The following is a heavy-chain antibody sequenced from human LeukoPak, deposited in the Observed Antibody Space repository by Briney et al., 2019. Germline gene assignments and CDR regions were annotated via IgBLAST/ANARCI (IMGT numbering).Heavy chain of an antibody. CDR3: ARDPYSGNYGAYYYYYMDV. V-gene: IGHV3-21*06. CDR1: GFTFTSYN. D-gene: IGHD1-26*01. CDR2: ITSSSVYI. Sequence: GGSLRLSCAASGFTFTSYNMNWVRQAPGKGLEWVSSITSSSVYIYYEYSVQGRFPISRDNAKNSLYLQMDSLRVEDTAVYYCARDPYSGNYGAYYYYYMDVWGKGTTVTISS. J-gene: IGHJ6*03.